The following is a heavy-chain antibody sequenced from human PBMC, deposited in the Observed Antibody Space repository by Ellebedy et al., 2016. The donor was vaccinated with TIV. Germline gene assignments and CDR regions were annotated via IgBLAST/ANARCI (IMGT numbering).Heavy chain of an antibody. V-gene: IGHV6-1*01. CDR3: AGRGTAGTGFTY. CDR1: GDSVSSNSAA. J-gene: IGHJ4*02. Sequence: SQTLSLTCAISGDSVSSNSAAWNWIRQSPSRGLEWLGRTYYRSKWNTDYAVSVNSRITITADTSKNHISLQLNSVTPEDTAMYYYAGRGTAGTGFTYWGQGTLVTVSS. D-gene: IGHD3/OR15-3a*01. CDR2: TYYRSKWNT.